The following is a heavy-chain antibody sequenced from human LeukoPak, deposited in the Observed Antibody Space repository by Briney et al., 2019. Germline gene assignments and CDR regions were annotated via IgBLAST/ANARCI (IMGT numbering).Heavy chain of an antibody. Sequence: SETLSLTCTVSGGSIRSYYWSWIRQPPGKGLEWIGNIHYSGSTKYYPSLKSRVTILVDTSRNQLSLGMSSVTAADTAVYYCARPYRSGWSGSFDYWGQGTLVTVSS. CDR2: IHYSGST. CDR3: ARPYRSGWSGSFDY. J-gene: IGHJ4*02. D-gene: IGHD6-19*01. CDR1: GGSIRSYY. V-gene: IGHV4-59*01.